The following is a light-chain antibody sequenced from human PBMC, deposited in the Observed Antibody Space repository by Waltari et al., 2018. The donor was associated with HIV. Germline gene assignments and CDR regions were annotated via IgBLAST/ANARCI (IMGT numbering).Light chain of an antibody. CDR1: RSNIGADSH. V-gene: IGLV1-40*01. J-gene: IGLJ3*02. CDR3: QSYDSSLSAWV. Sequence: QSVLTQPPSPSGAPGQTVTISCTRTRSNIGADSHVHWYQQLPGTPPKLLIYGNTIRPSVVPDRVSGSKSGTSASLAITGLQADDEADYYCQSYDSSLSAWVFGGGTKLTVL. CDR2: GNT.